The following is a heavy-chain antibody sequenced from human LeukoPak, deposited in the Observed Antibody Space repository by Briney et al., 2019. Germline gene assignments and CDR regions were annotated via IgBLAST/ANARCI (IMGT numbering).Heavy chain of an antibody. CDR1: GGSIGSYY. CDR3: ARQVPYYYDNSGYSRAFDL. D-gene: IGHD3-22*01. V-gene: IGHV4-59*08. J-gene: IGHJ3*01. CDR2: IYYSGTT. Sequence: SETLSLTCTVSGGSIGSYYWTWIRQPPGKGLELIGYIYYSGTTNYNPSLKSRVTISVDTSRNQFSLKLSSETAADTAVYYCARQVPYYYDNSGYSRAFDLWGQGTMVTVSS.